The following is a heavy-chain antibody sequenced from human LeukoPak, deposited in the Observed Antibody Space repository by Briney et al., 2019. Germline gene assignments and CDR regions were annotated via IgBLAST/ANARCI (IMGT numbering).Heavy chain of an antibody. CDR1: GFTVSSNY. V-gene: IGHV3-53*01. J-gene: IGHJ4*02. CDR2: IYSGGST. Sequence: GGSLRLSCAASGFTVSSNYMSWVRQAPGKGLEWVSVIYSGGSTYYADSVKGRFTICRDNSKNTLYLQMNSLRAEDTAVYYCATTLFCSSTSCPKTDYWGQGTLVTVSS. CDR3: ATTLFCSSTSCPKTDY. D-gene: IGHD2-2*01.